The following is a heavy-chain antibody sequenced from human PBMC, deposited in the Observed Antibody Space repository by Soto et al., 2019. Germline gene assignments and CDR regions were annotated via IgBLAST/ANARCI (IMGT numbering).Heavy chain of an antibody. CDR2: ISSTGLYT. D-gene: IGHD3-22*01. CDR1: GFSFTTYG. J-gene: IGHJ5*02. V-gene: IGHV3-23*01. Sequence: PGGSLRLSCAASGFSFTTYGMSWVRQAPGKGLEWVSDISSTGLYTYLADSVKGRFTISRDNSKNTLYLQMNSLRVDDTAVYFCTKSWLFEKNWFDPWRQGTLVTVSS. CDR3: TKSWLFEKNWFDP.